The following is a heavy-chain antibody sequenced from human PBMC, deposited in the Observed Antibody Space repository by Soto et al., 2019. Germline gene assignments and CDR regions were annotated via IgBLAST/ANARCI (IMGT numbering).Heavy chain of an antibody. CDR2: ISSSGSTI. V-gene: IGHV3-11*01. J-gene: IGHJ5*02. CDR3: ARVHCSGGSCWFDP. Sequence: GESLKISCAASGFTFSDYYMSWIRQAPGKGLEWVSYISSSGSTIYYADSVKGRFTISRDNAKNSLYLQMNSLRAEDTAVYYCARVHCSGGSCWFDPWGQGTLVTVSS. CDR1: GFTFSDYY. D-gene: IGHD2-15*01.